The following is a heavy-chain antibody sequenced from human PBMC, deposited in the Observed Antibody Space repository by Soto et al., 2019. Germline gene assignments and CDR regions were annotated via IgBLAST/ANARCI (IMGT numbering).Heavy chain of an antibody. Sequence: PGESLKISCEGSGDSFTPHWISWVRQMPGKGLERMGRIDPSDSYTNYSPSFQAPVTLSADKSIRTAYLQWSSLKASDPAMYYCARLPARDCSGGSCYGMDVWGQGTTVTVSS. V-gene: IGHV5-10-1*01. D-gene: IGHD2-15*01. CDR3: ARLPARDCSGGSCYGMDV. CDR2: IDPSDSYT. CDR1: GDSFTPHW. J-gene: IGHJ6*02.